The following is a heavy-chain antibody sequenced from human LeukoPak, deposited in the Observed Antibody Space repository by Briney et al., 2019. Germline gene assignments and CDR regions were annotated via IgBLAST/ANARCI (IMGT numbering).Heavy chain of an antibody. J-gene: IGHJ4*02. V-gene: IGHV3-53*01. D-gene: IGHD6-19*01. CDR3: ARQNSGWYFDY. CDR1: GFPVSSDY. CDR2: IYSGGST. Sequence: GGSLRLSCAASGFPVSSDYMSWVRQAPGKGLEWVSAIYSGGSTYYADSVKGRFTISRDNSKNTLYLQMNSLRAEDTAVYYCARQNSGWYFDYWGQGTLVTVSS.